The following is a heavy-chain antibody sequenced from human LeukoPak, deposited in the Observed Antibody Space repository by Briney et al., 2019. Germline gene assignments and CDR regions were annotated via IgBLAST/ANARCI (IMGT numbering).Heavy chain of an antibody. CDR2: ISSSSSYI. Sequence: PGGSLRLSCAASGFTFSSYSMNWVRQAPGKGLEWVSSISSSSSYIYYADSVKGRFTISRDNAKNSLYLQMNSLRAEDTAVYYCARFETNPITMVRGVSHGMDVWGQGTTVTVSS. D-gene: IGHD3-10*01. CDR3: ARFETNPITMVRGVSHGMDV. CDR1: GFTFSSYS. V-gene: IGHV3-21*01. J-gene: IGHJ6*02.